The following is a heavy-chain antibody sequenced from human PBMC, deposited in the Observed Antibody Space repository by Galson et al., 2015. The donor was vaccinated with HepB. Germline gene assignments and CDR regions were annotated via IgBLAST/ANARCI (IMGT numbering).Heavy chain of an antibody. CDR3: ARESRTEEVGATPSDY. V-gene: IGHV3-7*01. CDR2: IKQDGSEK. Sequence: SLRLSCAASGFTFSSYWMHWVRQAPGKGLEWVANIKQDGSEKYYVDSVKGRFTISRDNAKNSLYLQMNSLRAEDTAVYYCARESRTEEVGATPSDYWGQGTLVTVSS. J-gene: IGHJ4*02. D-gene: IGHD1-26*01. CDR1: GFTFSSYW.